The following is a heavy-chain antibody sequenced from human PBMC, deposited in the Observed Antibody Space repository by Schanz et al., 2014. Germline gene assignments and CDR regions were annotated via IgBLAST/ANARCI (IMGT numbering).Heavy chain of an antibody. J-gene: IGHJ4*02. Sequence: VKMVESGGGLVKPGGSLRLSCAASGFNFSSYSLNWVRQAPGKGLEWVGVISYDGSKKSYADSVKGRFTISRDNSKNTLYLQMNSLRPEDTAVYCCARGGFGEVSYFDYWGQGTLVTVSS. CDR1: GFNFSSYS. V-gene: IGHV3-30*03. D-gene: IGHD3-10*01. CDR2: ISYDGSKK. CDR3: ARGGFGEVSYFDY.